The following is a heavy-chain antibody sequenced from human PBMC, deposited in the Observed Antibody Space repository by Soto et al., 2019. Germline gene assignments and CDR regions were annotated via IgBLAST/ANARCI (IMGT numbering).Heavy chain of an antibody. D-gene: IGHD3-10*01. Sequence: QVQLQESGPGLVKPSETLSLTCTVSGGSVSSGSYYWSWIRQPPGKGREGIGYIYYSGSTNYNPSLKSRVTISVDTSKNQFSLKMSSVTAADTAVYYCARCIMVRGPDPCYYGMDVWGQGTTVPVSS. CDR1: GGSVSSGSYY. V-gene: IGHV4-61*01. CDR3: ARCIMVRGPDPCYYGMDV. CDR2: IYYSGST. J-gene: IGHJ6*02.